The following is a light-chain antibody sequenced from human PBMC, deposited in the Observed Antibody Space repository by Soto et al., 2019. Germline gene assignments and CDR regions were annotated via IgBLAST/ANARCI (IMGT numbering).Light chain of an antibody. CDR3: QQYDSSPKT. CDR2: GAS. V-gene: IGKV3-20*01. J-gene: IGKJ1*01. Sequence: ENVLKKSPGTLSLSPGERATLSCRASQSVSSSYLAWYQQKPGQAPRLIIYGASSRATGIPDRFSGTWYGTDGNLNFGRLEPEDGVVYYGQQYDSSPKTFGQGTKVDIK. CDR1: QSVSSSY.